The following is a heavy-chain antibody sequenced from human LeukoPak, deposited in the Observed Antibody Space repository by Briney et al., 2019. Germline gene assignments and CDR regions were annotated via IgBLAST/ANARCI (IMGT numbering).Heavy chain of an antibody. V-gene: IGHV4-59*01. D-gene: IGHD3-3*01. Sequence: SETLSLTCLVSGEPISSYYWSWIRQAPGRGPEYIGNVYYNGNTNYNPSLKSRVAISVDASKNQFSLKVDSVTTADTAVYYCARGDYDFWSGYLYYYYYYMDVWGKGTTVTVSS. CDR3: ARGDYDFWSGYLYYYYYYMDV. CDR2: VYYNGNT. CDR1: GEPISSYY. J-gene: IGHJ6*03.